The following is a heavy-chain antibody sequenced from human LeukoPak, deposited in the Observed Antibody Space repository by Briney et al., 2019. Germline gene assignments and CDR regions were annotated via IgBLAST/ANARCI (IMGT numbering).Heavy chain of an antibody. D-gene: IGHD3-22*01. V-gene: IGHV3-23*01. J-gene: IGHJ4*02. CDR1: GFTFSSHA. CDR2: ISGSGGST. CDR3: AKEGMIVVVITTYFDY. Sequence: PGASLRLSCAASGFTFSSHAMSWVRQAPGKGLEWVSAISGSGGSTYYADSVKGRFTISRDNSKNTLYLQMNSLRAEDTAVYYCAKEGMIVVVITTYFDYWGQGTLVTVSS.